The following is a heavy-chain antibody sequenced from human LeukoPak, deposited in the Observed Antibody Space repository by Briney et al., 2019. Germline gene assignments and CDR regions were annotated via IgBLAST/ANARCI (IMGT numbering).Heavy chain of an antibody. V-gene: IGHV3-21*01. J-gene: IGHJ4*02. CDR3: ARVNGDYERGGAPDY. D-gene: IGHD4-17*01. Sequence: GGSLRLSCAASGFTFSTYTMNWVRQAPGKGLEWVSSISSSSIHIYYTDSVKGRFTISRDNARNSVYLQMNNLRAEDTAVYYCARVNGDYERGGAPDYWGQGTLVTVSS. CDR1: GFTFSTYT. CDR2: ISSSSIHI.